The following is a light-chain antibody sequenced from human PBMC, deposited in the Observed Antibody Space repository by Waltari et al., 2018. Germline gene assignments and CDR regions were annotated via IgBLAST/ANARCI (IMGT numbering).Light chain of an antibody. V-gene: IGKV1-16*01. Sequence: DIQMTQSPSSLSAYIGDRVTFTCRASQDIGILLALVQQKPGQAPKSLLHSATTLRSGVPARISGSGSGTDFTLTISSLQPEDFAIYYCQHYKTYPITFGGGTKVEIK. CDR3: QHYKTYPIT. J-gene: IGKJ4*01. CDR1: QDIGIL. CDR2: SAT.